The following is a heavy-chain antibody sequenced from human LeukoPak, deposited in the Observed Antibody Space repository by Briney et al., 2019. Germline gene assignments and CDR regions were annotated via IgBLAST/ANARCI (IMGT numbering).Heavy chain of an antibody. CDR3: ARADCGGDCDDAFDI. CDR2: ICYSGST. D-gene: IGHD2-21*02. V-gene: IGHV4-59*01. J-gene: IGHJ3*02. Sequence: SETLSLTCTVSGGSISSYYWSWIRQPPGKGLEWIGYICYSGSTNYNPSLKSRVTISVDTSKNQFSLKLSSVTAADTAVYYCARADCGGDCDDAFDIWGQGTMVTVSS. CDR1: GGSISSYY.